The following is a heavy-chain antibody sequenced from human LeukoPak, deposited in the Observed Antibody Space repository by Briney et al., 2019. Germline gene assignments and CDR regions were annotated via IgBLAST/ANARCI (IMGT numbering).Heavy chain of an antibody. CDR2: ISYDGSNK. J-gene: IGHJ4*02. CDR1: GFTFSSYA. V-gene: IGHV3-30*04. CDR3: ARSPVHFGANFDY. D-gene: IGHD3-10*01. Sequence: PGGSLRLSCAASGFTFSSYAMHWVRQAPGKGLEWVAVISYDGSNKYYADSVKGRFTISRDNSKNTLYLQMNSLRAEDTAVYYCARSPVHFGANFDYWGQGTLVTVSS.